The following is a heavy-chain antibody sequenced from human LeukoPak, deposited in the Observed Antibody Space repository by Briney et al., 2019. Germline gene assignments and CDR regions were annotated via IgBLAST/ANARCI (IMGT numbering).Heavy chain of an antibody. CDR1: GGSISSGSHY. CDR2: MLYSGNT. J-gene: IGHJ4*02. Sequence: SETLSLTCIVSGGSISSGSHYWAWVRQPPGKGLEWIASMLYSGNTYYNPSLKSRVTISVDTSKNQFSLKLTSVTAADTAVYYCARYHSTWGLNYWGQGTLVTVSS. CDR3: ARYHSTWGLNY. V-gene: IGHV4-39*01. D-gene: IGHD2-2*01.